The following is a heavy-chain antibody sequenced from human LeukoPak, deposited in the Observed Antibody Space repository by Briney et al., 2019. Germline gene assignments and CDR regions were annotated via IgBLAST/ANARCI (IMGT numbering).Heavy chain of an antibody. CDR3: ARLSSNYFLRWSYYCMDV. V-gene: IGHV4-34*01. Sequence: SETLSLTCAVYGVSFSGYYWSWIRQPPGKGLEWIGEINHSGSTNYNPSLKSRVTISVDTSKNQFSLKLSSVTAADTAVYYCARLSSNYFLRWSYYCMDVWGKGTTVTVSS. D-gene: IGHD2/OR15-2a*01. CDR2: INHSGST. CDR1: GVSFSGYY. J-gene: IGHJ6*03.